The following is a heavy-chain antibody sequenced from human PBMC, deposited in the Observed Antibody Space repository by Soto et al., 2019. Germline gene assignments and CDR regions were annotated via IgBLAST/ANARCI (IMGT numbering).Heavy chain of an antibody. D-gene: IGHD2-2*01. Sequence: QVQLVQSGAEVKKPGASVKVSCKASGYTFSNYSMHWVRQAPGQRLEWMGWINTDNGKTRDSQRFQDRVTLTRDTSANTAYMALSRLTYEDTAVYYCARAGDCTSTTCFSGWLDPWGQGTLVTVSS. V-gene: IGHV1-3*04. CDR3: ARAGDCTSTTCFSGWLDP. J-gene: IGHJ5*02. CDR1: GYTFSNYS. CDR2: INTDNGKT.